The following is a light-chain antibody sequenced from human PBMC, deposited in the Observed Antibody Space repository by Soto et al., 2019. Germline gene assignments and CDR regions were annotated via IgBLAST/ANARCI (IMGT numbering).Light chain of an antibody. V-gene: IGKV1-39*01. Sequence: DIQMAQSPSSLSASVRDRVTITCRANQTIHTYLNWYQHKPGKAPKLLIVSAATLQSVVSSRFSASGSGTDFTLSINSLQPEDVASYDGQQSYKIPPTFGQGTKVEIK. CDR1: QTIHTY. J-gene: IGKJ2*01. CDR3: QQSYKIPPT. CDR2: SAA.